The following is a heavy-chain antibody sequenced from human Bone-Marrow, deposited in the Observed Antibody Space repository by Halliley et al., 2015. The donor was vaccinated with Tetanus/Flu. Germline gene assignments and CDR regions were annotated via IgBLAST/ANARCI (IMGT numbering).Heavy chain of an antibody. CDR3: ARSRTWDWFYFDF. Sequence: WFSVIYSDGTTYYAESVKGRFTISRHDSKNTLYLQMNSLTAEDTAVYYCARSRTWDWFYFDFWGQGTLVTVSS. CDR2: IYSDGTT. J-gene: IGHJ4*02. D-gene: IGHD3-9*01. V-gene: IGHV3-53*04.